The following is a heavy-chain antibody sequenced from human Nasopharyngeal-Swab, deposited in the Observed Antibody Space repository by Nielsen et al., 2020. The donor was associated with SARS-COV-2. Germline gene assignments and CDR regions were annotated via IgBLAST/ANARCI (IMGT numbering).Heavy chain of an antibody. CDR3: ARTRGAYGDYYYYYYTDV. J-gene: IGHJ6*03. Sequence: LRLSCAISGDSVSSSSAAWNWIRQSPSRGLEWLGRTYYRSKWYNDYAVSVKSRITINPDTSKNQFSLHLNSVTPEDTAVYYCARTRGAYGDYYYYYYTDVWGKGTTVTVSS. V-gene: IGHV6-1*01. CDR1: GDSVSSSSAA. D-gene: IGHD4-17*01. CDR2: TYYRSKWYN.